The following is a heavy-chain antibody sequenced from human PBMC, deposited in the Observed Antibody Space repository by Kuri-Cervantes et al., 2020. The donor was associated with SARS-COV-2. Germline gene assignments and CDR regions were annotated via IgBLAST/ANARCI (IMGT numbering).Heavy chain of an antibody. J-gene: IGHJ4*02. CDR1: GYTFTRYG. Sequence: ASVKVSCKASGYTFTRYGISWVRQAPGRGLEWMGWISAYNGNTNYAQKFQGRVTMTTDTSTSTAYMELRSLRSDDAAVYYCARDMGDRLLWFGELLYWGQGTLVTVSS. V-gene: IGHV1-18*04. CDR3: ARDMGDRLLWFGELLY. D-gene: IGHD3-10*01. CDR2: ISAYNGNT.